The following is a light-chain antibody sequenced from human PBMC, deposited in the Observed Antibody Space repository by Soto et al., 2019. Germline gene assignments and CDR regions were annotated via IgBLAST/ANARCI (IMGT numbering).Light chain of an antibody. CDR3: CSYAGSSSYV. Sequence: QSALTQPASWSGSPGQSITISCTGTSSDVGRYNFVSWYQHHLGEAPKLLIYEGSKRPSGVSHRFSGSKSGNTASLTISGLQAEDEVDYYCCSYAGSSSYVFGTGTKVTVL. CDR1: SSDVGRYNF. V-gene: IGLV2-23*01. J-gene: IGLJ1*01. CDR2: EGS.